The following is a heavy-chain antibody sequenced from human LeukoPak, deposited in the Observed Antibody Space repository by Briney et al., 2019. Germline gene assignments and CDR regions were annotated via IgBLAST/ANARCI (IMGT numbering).Heavy chain of an antibody. Sequence: GGSLRPSCAASGVSFSSSWMSWVRQAPGKGLEWVASIKQDGSEKYYVDFVKGRFSISRDNAKNSLYLQMNSLGADNTAVYYCAGGTGMDVWGQGTTVTVSS. CDR3: AGGTGMDV. CDR1: GVSFSSSW. D-gene: IGHD1-1*01. V-gene: IGHV3-7*05. CDR2: IKQDGSEK. J-gene: IGHJ6*02.